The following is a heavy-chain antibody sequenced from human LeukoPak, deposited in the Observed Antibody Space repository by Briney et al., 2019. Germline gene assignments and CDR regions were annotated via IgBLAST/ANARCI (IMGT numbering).Heavy chain of an antibody. V-gene: IGHV3-33*05. J-gene: IGHJ6*03. CDR3: ARDSVRIAARYYYYYYMDV. CDR1: GFTFNSFG. Sequence: GGSLRLSCATSGFTFNSFGMHWARQAPGKGLEWVAFISYDGSNKDYADSVKGRFTISRDNSKNTLYLQMNSLRAEDTAVYYCARDSVRIAARYYYYYYMDVWGKGTTVTVSS. D-gene: IGHD6-6*01. CDR2: ISYDGSNK.